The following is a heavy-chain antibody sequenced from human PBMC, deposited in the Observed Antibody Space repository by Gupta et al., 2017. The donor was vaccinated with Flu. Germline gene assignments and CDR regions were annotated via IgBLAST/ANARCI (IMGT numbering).Heavy chain of an antibody. V-gene: IGHV4-34*01. CDR3: ARGRYQLHHNS. J-gene: IGHJ5*02. D-gene: IGHD2-2*01. CDR1: GGSFSDYC. CDR2: INHSGRA. Sequence: TCAVDGGSFSDYCWNWIRQPPGKGLEWIGEINHSGRATYNPSLKSRVTILVDTSKNHFSLNLTSVTAADTAMYYCARGRYQLHHNSWGQGTLVTVSS.